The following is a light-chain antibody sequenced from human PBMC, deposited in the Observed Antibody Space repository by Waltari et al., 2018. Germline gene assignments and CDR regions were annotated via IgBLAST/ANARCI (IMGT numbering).Light chain of an antibody. CDR2: GST. Sequence: QFVLTQPPSVSGAPGQRVTISCTGSGSKIGAGYDVHWYQQLPRAAPKLLIYGSTSRPLGVPARFFGSTSGTSASLAITGLQAEDEADYYCQSYDTSLSVVFGGGTKLTVL. V-gene: IGLV1-40*01. CDR1: GSKIGAGYD. CDR3: QSYDTSLSVV. J-gene: IGLJ3*02.